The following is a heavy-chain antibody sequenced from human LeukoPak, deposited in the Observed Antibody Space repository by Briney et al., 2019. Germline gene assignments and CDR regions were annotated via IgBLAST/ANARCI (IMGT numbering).Heavy chain of an antibody. V-gene: IGHV4-34*01. CDR1: GGSFSGYY. D-gene: IGHD4-17*01. CDR3: AVYGDYDTDAFDI. J-gene: IGHJ3*02. CDR2: INHSGST. Sequence: SETLSLTCAVYGGSFSGYYWSWIRQPPGKGLEWIGEINHSGSTNYNPSLKSRVTISVDTSKNQFSLKLSSVTAADTAVYYCAVYGDYDTDAFDIWGQGTMVAVSS.